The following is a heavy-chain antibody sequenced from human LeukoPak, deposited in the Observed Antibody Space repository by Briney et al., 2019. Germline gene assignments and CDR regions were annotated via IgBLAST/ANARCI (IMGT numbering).Heavy chain of an antibody. V-gene: IGHV3-15*01. CDR1: GFSFTNTW. CDR2: VKSKAEDGTT. Sequence: GGSLRLSCEASGFSFTNTWMSWVRQAPGKGLEWVGRVKSKAEDGTTDYAPPVQGRFTISRDDSKNTLSLQMNSLKTEDTAVYYCATEGGSGSYYGDDAFDMWGQGTMVTVSS. D-gene: IGHD3-10*01. CDR3: ATEGGSGSYYGDDAFDM. J-gene: IGHJ3*02.